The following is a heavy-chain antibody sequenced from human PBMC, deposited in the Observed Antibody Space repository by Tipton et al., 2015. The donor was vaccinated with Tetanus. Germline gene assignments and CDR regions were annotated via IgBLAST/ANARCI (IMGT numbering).Heavy chain of an antibody. J-gene: IGHJ5*02. CDR2: INHSGTA. D-gene: IGHD6-25*01. Sequence: TLSLTCAVSGGSFTDFYWSWIRQVPGQGLVWIGEINHSGTANKNPSLKSRVTMSVDTSNRQFSLSLDSVTAADTGVYYCAILPKHRLAPRGAPWGQGILVTVSS. CDR1: GGSFTDFY. V-gene: IGHV4-34*01. CDR3: AILPKHRLAPRGAP.